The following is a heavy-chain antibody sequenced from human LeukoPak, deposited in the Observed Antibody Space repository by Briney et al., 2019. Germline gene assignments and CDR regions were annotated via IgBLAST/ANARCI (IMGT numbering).Heavy chain of an antibody. J-gene: IGHJ5*02. CDR3: TRDRGTYNWFEP. CDR1: GFTFSGSA. V-gene: IGHV3-73*01. Sequence: GGSLRLSCAASGFTFSGSAVHWVRQSSGKGLEWVGHIDKKDNLYATAYAESVKGRFTISRDDSKDTAFLHMDSLKTEDTALYYCTRDRGTYNWFEPWGQGTLVTVSS. D-gene: IGHD2-15*01. CDR2: IDKKDNLYAT.